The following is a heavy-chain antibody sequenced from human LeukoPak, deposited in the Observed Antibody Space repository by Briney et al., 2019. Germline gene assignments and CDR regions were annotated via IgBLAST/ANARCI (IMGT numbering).Heavy chain of an antibody. CDR1: GFTFSSYA. CDR2: ISGSGGST. V-gene: IGHV3-23*01. J-gene: IGHJ6*04. Sequence: GGSLRLSCAASGFTFSSYAMSWVRQAPGKGLEWVSAISGSGGSTYYADSVKVRFTISRDDSKKTAYLQMNSLKTEDTAVYYCNRDNGRITMVREVTYYYYYGMDVWGKGTTVTVSS. D-gene: IGHD3-10*01. CDR3: NRDNGRITMVREVTYYYYYGMDV.